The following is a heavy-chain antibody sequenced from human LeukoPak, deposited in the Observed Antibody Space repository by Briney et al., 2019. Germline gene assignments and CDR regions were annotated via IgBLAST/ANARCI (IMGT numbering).Heavy chain of an antibody. CDR1: GFTFSSYG. CDR2: ISYDGSNE. V-gene: IGHV3-30*18. Sequence: GRSLRLSCAASGFTFSSYGMHCVRQAPGKGLEWVAVISYDGSNEYYADSVKGRFTISRDNSKNSLYLQMNSLRTEDTALYYCAKDKAGTTGVYYFDYWGQGTLVTVSS. J-gene: IGHJ4*02. D-gene: IGHD1-1*01. CDR3: AKDKAGTTGVYYFDY.